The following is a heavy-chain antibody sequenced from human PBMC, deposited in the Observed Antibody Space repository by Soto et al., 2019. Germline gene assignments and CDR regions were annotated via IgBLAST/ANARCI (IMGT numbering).Heavy chain of an antibody. Sequence: ASVKVSCKASGYTFTSYAMHWVRQAPGQRLEWMGWINAGNGNTKYSQKFQGRVTITRDTSASTAYMELSSLRSEDTVFYYCARENDFWSGYYPLGMDAWGQGTTVTVSS. V-gene: IGHV1-3*01. J-gene: IGHJ6*02. CDR3: ARENDFWSGYYPLGMDA. CDR2: INAGNGNT. D-gene: IGHD3-3*01. CDR1: GYTFTSYA.